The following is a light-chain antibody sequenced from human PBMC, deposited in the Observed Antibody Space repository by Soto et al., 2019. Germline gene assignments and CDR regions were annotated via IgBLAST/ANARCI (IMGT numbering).Light chain of an antibody. CDR2: SNS. CDR3: QYYDRSLNGPFV. CDR1: SSNIGASSD. Sequence: QSVVTQPPSVSGAPGQRVTISCTGSSSNIGASSDVHWYQHLPGKAPKLLIYSNSHRPSGVPDRFSASKSGTSASLAITGLQAEDEGDYYCQYYDRSLNGPFVFGSGTKLTVL. V-gene: IGLV1-40*01. J-gene: IGLJ1*01.